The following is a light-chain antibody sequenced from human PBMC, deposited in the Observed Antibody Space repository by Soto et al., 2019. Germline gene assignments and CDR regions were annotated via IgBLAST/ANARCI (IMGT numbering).Light chain of an antibody. Sequence: QSVLTQPASVSGSPGQSITISCTGTSSDISIYNYVSWYQQHLGKAPKLIIYEVSNRPSGISNRFSGAKSGNTASLTISGLQVEDEADYYCCSYTSSTNYVFGAGTKVTVL. CDR2: EVS. CDR3: CSYTSSTNYV. J-gene: IGLJ1*01. CDR1: SSDISIYNY. V-gene: IGLV2-14*01.